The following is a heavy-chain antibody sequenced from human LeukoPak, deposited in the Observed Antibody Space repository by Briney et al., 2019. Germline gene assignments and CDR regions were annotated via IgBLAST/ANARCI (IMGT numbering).Heavy chain of an antibody. J-gene: IGHJ4*02. D-gene: IGHD3-3*01. CDR1: GFTFSRYT. CDR2: ISYDGSNK. Sequence: PGRSLRLSCAASGFTFSRYTIHWVRQAPGKGLEWVALISYDGSNKYYADSVKGRFTISRDNSKNTLYLQMNSLRAEDTAVYYCANYLRYDPNFDYWGQGTLVTVSS. V-gene: IGHV3-30-3*01. CDR3: ANYLRYDPNFDY.